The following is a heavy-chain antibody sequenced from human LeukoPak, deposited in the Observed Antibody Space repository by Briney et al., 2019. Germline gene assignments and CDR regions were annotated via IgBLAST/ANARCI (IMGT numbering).Heavy chain of an antibody. CDR2: ISWGSDSV. CDR3: AKDWSYGGNSWKYFGS. V-gene: IGHV3-9*01. J-gene: IGHJ4*02. CDR1: GFTFDDYA. Sequence: GGSLRLSCAASGFTFDDYAMHWVRQAPGKGLEWVSGISWGSDSVDYADSVKGRFTISRDNAKNSLYLQMNSLRADDTALYYCAKDWSYGGNSWKYFGSWGQGILVTVSS. D-gene: IGHD4-23*01.